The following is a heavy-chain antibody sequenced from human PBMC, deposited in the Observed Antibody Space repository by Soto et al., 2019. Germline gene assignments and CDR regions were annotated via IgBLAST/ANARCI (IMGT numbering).Heavy chain of an antibody. Sequence: PGGSLRLSCAASGFTFSDYDMSWIRQAPGKGLEWVSYISSSGSTIYYADSVKGRFTISRDNAKNSLYLQMNSLRAEDTAVYYCARDLRMWFGELFAFDIWGQGTMVTVSS. D-gene: IGHD3-10*01. CDR2: ISSSGSTI. J-gene: IGHJ3*02. V-gene: IGHV3-11*01. CDR1: GFTFSDYD. CDR3: ARDLRMWFGELFAFDI.